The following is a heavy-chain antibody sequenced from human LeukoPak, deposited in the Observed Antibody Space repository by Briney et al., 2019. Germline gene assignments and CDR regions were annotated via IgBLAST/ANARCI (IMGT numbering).Heavy chain of an antibody. CDR1: GFTFTNYA. CDR3: AKDRRDHHDY. CDR2: ASGSGGST. D-gene: IGHD1-14*01. J-gene: IGHJ4*02. Sequence: GGSLRLSCAASGFTFTNYAMSWVRQAPGKGLEWVSTASGSGGSTYYADSVKGRFTISRDNSKNTLYLQMNSLRAEDTAVYYCAKDRRDHHDYWGQGTLVTVSS. V-gene: IGHV3-23*01.